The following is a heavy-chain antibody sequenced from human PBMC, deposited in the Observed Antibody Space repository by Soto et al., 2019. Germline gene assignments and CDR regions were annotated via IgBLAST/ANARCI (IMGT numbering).Heavy chain of an antibody. CDR1: GGSISSGGYS. J-gene: IGHJ4*02. CDR2: IYYSGST. D-gene: IGHD3-22*01. CDR3: ARESDYYDSNGWNYCSDY. V-gene: IGHV4-61*08. Sequence: PSETLSLTCAVSGGSISSGGYSWSWIRQPPGKGLEWIGHIYYSGSTNYNPSLQSRVAMAVDTSKNQFSLKLSSVTAADTAVYYCARESDYYDSNGWNYCSDYWGQRTLVTVS.